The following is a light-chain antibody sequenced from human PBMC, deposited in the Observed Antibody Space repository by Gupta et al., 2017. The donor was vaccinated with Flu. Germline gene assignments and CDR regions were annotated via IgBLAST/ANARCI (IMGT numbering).Light chain of an antibody. CDR2: GNN. J-gene: IGLJ3*02. CDR1: SSNIGARYA. Sequence: QSMLTQPPSVSGAPGQRVTISCTGSSSNIGARYAVHWYQQLPGTAPKLLIFGNNNRPSGVPDRFSGSRFGTSASLVITGLQADDEADYYCQSFDNSLSGRVFGGGTKLTVL. V-gene: IGLV1-40*01. CDR3: QSFDNSLSGRV.